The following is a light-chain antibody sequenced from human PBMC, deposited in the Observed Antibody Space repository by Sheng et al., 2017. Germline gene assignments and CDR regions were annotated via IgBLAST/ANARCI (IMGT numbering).Light chain of an antibody. V-gene: IGLV3-21*04. J-gene: IGLJ3*02. CDR1: NIGSKS. Sequence: SYVLTQPPSVSVAPGKTARITCGGNNIGSKSVHWYQQKPGQAPVXVIYYDSDRPSGIPERFSGSNSGNTATLTISRVEAGDEADYYCQVWDSSSDWGVFGGGTKLTVL. CDR3: QVWDSSSDWGV. CDR2: YDS.